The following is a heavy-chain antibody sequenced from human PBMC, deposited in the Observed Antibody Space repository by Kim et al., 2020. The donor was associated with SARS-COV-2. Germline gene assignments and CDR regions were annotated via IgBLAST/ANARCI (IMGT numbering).Heavy chain of an antibody. Sequence: SSYIYYAGSGKGRFTISRDNAKNSRYLQMNSLRAEDTAVYYCARGGSGRYWGQGTLVTVSS. J-gene: IGHJ4*02. CDR2: SSYI. CDR3: ARGGSGRY. V-gene: IGHV3-21*01. D-gene: IGHD6-19*01.